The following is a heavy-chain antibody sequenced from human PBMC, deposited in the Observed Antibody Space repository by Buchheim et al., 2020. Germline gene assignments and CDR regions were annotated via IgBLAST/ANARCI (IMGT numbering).Heavy chain of an antibody. D-gene: IGHD3-16*01. Sequence: EVQLLESGGGLVQPGGSLRLSCAASGFTFSSYAMSWVRQAPGKGLEWVSAISGSGGSTYYADSVKGRFTISRDNSKKTLYLQMNSLRAEDTAVYYCAKDLITFGGVISFYYYGMDVWGQGTT. V-gene: IGHV3-23*01. CDR2: ISGSGGST. CDR1: GFTFSSYA. CDR3: AKDLITFGGVISFYYYGMDV. J-gene: IGHJ6*02.